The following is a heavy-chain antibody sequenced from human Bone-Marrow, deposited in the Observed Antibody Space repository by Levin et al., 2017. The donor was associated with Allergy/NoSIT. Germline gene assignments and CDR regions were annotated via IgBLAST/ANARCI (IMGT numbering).Heavy chain of an antibody. J-gene: IGHJ5*02. Sequence: GESLKISCKASGYTFTSYDINWVRQATGQGLEWMGWMNPNSGNTGYAQKFQGRVTMTRNTFISTAYMELSSLRSEDTAVYYCAGVHEDSGYDLGWFDPWGQGTLVTVSS. V-gene: IGHV1-8*01. D-gene: IGHD5-12*01. CDR3: AGVHEDSGYDLGWFDP. CDR2: MNPNSGNT. CDR1: GYTFTSYD.